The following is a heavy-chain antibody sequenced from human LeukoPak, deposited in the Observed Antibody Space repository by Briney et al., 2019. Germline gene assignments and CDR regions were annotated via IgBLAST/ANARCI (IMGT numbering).Heavy chain of an antibody. D-gene: IGHD3-9*01. CDR2: IYYSGST. J-gene: IGHJ5*02. V-gene: IGHV4-31*03. Sequence: SETLSLTCTVSGDSISSGGYYWSWIRQHPGKGLEWIGYIYYSGSTYYNPSLKSRVTISVDTSKNQFSLKLSSVTAADTAVYYCARGHFILTGSRRFDPWGQGTLVTVSS. CDR3: ARGHFILTGSRRFDP. CDR1: GDSISSGGYY.